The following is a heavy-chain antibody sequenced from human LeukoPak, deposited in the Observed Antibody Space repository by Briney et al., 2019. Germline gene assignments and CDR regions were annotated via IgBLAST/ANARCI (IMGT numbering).Heavy chain of an antibody. J-gene: IGHJ3*02. D-gene: IGHD1-26*01. Sequence: EASVKVSCKASGYTFTSYGISWVRQAPGQGLEWMGWISAYNGNTNYAQKLQGRVTMTTDTSTSTAYMELRSLRSDDTAVYYCARDQILEWELLRRGAFDIWGQGTMVTVSS. CDR1: GYTFTSYG. CDR3: ARDQILEWELLRRGAFDI. V-gene: IGHV1-18*01. CDR2: ISAYNGNT.